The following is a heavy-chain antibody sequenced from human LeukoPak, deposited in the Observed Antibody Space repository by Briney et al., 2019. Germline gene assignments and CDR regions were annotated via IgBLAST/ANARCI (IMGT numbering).Heavy chain of an antibody. CDR3: ARAINSSWHN. Sequence: GGSLRLSCATSGFTFSSNWMSWVRHAPGRGLEWVANIKPDGSAEYYAASVKGRFTVSRDNAKNSLYLQMTSLRVEDTAIYYCARAINSSWHNWGQGALVTVSS. J-gene: IGHJ4*02. CDR2: IKPDGSAE. CDR1: GFTFSSNW. V-gene: IGHV3-7*01. D-gene: IGHD2-15*01.